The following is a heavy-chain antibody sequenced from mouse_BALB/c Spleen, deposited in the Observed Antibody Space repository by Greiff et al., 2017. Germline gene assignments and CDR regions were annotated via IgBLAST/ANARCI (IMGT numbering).Heavy chain of an antibody. CDR3: ARHPITTVVEGGYFDY. CDR1: GFTFSSYG. J-gene: IGHJ2*01. Sequence: DVHLVESGGDLVKPGGSLKLSCAASGFTFSSYGMSWVRQTPDKRLEWVATISSGGSYTYYPDSVKGRFTISRDNAKNTLYLQMSSLKSEDTAMYYCARHPITTVVEGGYFDYWGQGTTLTVSS. V-gene: IGHV5-6*01. CDR2: ISSGGSYT. D-gene: IGHD1-1*01.